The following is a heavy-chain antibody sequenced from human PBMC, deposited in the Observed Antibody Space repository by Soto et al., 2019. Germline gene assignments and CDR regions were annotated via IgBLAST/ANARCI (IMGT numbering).Heavy chain of an antibody. J-gene: IGHJ6*02. CDR2: ISAYNGNT. CDR3: ARDVHNWNYPYGMDV. CDR1: GYTFTSYG. Sequence: ASVKVSCKASGYTFTSYGISWVRQAPGQGLEWMGWISAYNGNTNYAQKLQGRVTMTTDTSTSTAYMELRSLRSDDTAVYYCARDVHNWNYPYGMDVWGQGTTVTVSS. D-gene: IGHD1-20*01. V-gene: IGHV1-18*01.